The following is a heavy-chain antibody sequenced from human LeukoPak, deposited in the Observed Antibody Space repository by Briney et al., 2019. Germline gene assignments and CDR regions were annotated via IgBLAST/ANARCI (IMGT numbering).Heavy chain of an antibody. Sequence: GGSLRLSCEASGFTVSSTHMVWVRQAPGKGLEWVSVTYTGGNSYYAGSVQGRFIITRDISKNTLYLQMNNLRAEDSALYYCARGGRGSAAVVAPRSFDIWGQGTMVTVSS. V-gene: IGHV3-53*01. CDR2: TYTGGNS. D-gene: IGHD3-22*01. CDR1: GFTVSSTH. CDR3: ARGGRGSAAVVAPRSFDI. J-gene: IGHJ3*02.